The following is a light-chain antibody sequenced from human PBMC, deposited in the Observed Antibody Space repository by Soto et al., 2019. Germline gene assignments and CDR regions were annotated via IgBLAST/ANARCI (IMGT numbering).Light chain of an antibody. CDR2: NNK. CDR3: QSYDSSLSGSWV. Sequence: QSVLTQPPSVSGAPGQRVTISCTGSSSNIGAGYDVHWYQQLPGTAPKLLIFNNKNRPSGVPDRFSGSKSGTSASLAITGLQAEDEADYYCQSYDSSLSGSWVFGGGTKLTV. J-gene: IGLJ3*02. V-gene: IGLV1-40*01. CDR1: SSNIGAGYD.